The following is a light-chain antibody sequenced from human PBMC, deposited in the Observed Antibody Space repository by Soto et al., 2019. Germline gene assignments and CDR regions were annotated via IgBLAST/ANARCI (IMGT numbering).Light chain of an antibody. Sequence: DIVMTQSPDSLAVSLGERATINCKSSQSVFYSSNNKNYLAWYQQKPGQPPKLPIYWASTRESGVPDRISGSGSGTDFTLTISSLQAEDVAVYYCQQYYSIPWTFGQGTKVDIK. CDR2: WAS. CDR1: QSVFYSSNNKNY. CDR3: QQYYSIPWT. V-gene: IGKV4-1*01. J-gene: IGKJ1*01.